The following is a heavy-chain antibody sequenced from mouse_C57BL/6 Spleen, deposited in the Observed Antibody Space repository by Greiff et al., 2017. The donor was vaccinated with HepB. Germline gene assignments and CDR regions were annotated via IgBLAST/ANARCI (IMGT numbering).Heavy chain of an antibody. J-gene: IGHJ1*03. D-gene: IGHD4-1*01. CDR3: ARHEERWDGGNWYFDV. V-gene: IGHV1-62-2*01. CDR2: FYPGSGSI. Sequence: QVQLKESGAELVKPGASVKLSCKASGYTFTEYTIHWVKQRSGQGLEWIGWFYPGSGSIKYNEKFKDKATWIADKSSSTVYMELSRLTSEDSAVYFCARHEERWDGGNWYFDVWGTGTTVTVSS. CDR1: GYTFTEYT.